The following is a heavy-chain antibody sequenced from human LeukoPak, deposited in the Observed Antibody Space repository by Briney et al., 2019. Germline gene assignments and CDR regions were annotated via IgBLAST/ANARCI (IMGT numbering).Heavy chain of an antibody. Sequence: PSETLSLTCTVSGGSVSSGSYYCSWIRQPPGKGLEWIGYIYYSGSTNYNPSLKSRVTISVNTSKNQFSLKLSSVTAADTAVYYCARASRLDSSGWYFDYWGQGTLVTVSS. D-gene: IGHD6-19*01. CDR2: IYYSGST. CDR3: ARASRLDSSGWYFDY. CDR1: GGSVSSGSYY. V-gene: IGHV4-61*01. J-gene: IGHJ4*02.